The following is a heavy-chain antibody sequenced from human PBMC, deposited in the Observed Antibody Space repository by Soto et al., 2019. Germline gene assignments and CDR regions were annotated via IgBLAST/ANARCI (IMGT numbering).Heavy chain of an antibody. CDR1: VYSFTSYW. CDR3: ARTGYYYESSGYYRYYIDY. Sequence: GESLKFSCKGSVYSFTSYWIGWVLQMPGKXLEWMGIIYPGDSDTRYSPSFQGQVTISADKSISTAYLQWRSLKASDPAMYYCARTGYYYESSGYYRYYIDYWGQGTLVNVSS. D-gene: IGHD3-22*01. V-gene: IGHV5-51*01. J-gene: IGHJ4*02. CDR2: IYPGDSDT.